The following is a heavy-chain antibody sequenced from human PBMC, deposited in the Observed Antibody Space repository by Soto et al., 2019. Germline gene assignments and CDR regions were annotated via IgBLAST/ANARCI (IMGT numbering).Heavy chain of an antibody. D-gene: IGHD6-13*01. CDR1: GGTFSSSS. Sequence: SVNVSCKSSGGTFSSSSISWVRQAPGQGLECMGGIIPIFGTANYAQKFQGRVTITADKSTSTAYMELSSLRSEDTAVYYCASIVSRAAAAFGYWGQGTLVTVSS. J-gene: IGHJ4*02. CDR2: IIPIFGTA. CDR3: ASIVSRAAAAFGY. V-gene: IGHV1-69*06.